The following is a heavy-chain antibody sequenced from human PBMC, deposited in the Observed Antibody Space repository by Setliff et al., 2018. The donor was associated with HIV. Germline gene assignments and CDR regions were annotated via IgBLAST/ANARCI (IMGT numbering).Heavy chain of an antibody. J-gene: IGHJ5*02. CDR3: ARENGWLFGWFDP. CDR2: IYYSGRTSHSGST. CDR1: GDSITSGGYS. V-gene: IGHV4-30-4*08. Sequence: SETLSLTCTVSGDSITSGGYSWTWIRQPPGKALEWVGYIYYSGRTSHSGSTYYNPSVASPITISGYTSKNQFSLNLTSVTAADTAIYYCARENGWLFGWFDPWGXXXXVTVSS. D-gene: IGHD3-22*01.